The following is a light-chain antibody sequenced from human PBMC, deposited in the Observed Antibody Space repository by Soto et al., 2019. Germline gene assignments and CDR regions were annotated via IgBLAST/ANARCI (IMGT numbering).Light chain of an antibody. J-gene: IGLJ3*02. Sequence: QSVLTQPASVSGAPGQRVTISCTGSSSNIGAGYYVHWYQQLPGTAPKLLIYGNSNRPSGVPDRFSGSKSDTSGALPITVIQAEDEADYYCQSYDSSRSGWVFGGGTKLTVL. CDR2: GNS. CDR1: SSNIGAGYY. CDR3: QSYDSSRSGWV. V-gene: IGLV1-40*01.